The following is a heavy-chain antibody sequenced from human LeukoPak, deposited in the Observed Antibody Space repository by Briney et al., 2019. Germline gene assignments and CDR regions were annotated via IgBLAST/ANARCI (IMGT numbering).Heavy chain of an antibody. Sequence: SETLSLTCAVSGCSISSYYWSWIRQPPGKGLEWIWDIHYSGSSNYNPSPKSRVTISVDTSKNQFYLKLRSEPAADAAVDYCARVPSCPRYYYYYMDVWGKGTTVTVSS. V-gene: IGHV4-59*01. CDR1: GCSISSYY. CDR2: IHYSGSS. CDR3: ARVPSCPRYYYYYMDV. J-gene: IGHJ6*03.